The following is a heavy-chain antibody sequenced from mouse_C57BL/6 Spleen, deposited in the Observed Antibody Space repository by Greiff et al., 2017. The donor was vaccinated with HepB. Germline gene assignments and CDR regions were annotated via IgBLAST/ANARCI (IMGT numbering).Heavy chain of an antibody. D-gene: IGHD1-1*01. CDR1: GYTFTSYW. CDR3: GKTLYGSSPHGYFDV. CDR2: INPSSGYT. Sequence: VQLQQSGAELAKPGASVKLSCKASGYTFTSYWMHWVKQRPGQGLEWIGYINPSSGYTKYNQKFKDKATLTADKSSSTAYMQLSSLTYEDSAVYYCGKTLYGSSPHGYFDVWGTGTTVTVSS. V-gene: IGHV1-7*01. J-gene: IGHJ1*03.